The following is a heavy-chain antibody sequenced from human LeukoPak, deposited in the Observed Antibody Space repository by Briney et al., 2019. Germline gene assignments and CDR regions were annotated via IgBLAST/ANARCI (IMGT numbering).Heavy chain of an antibody. CDR2: MYNSGST. CDR1: GGSISRGGYS. Sequence: SQTLSLTCAVSGGSISRGGYSWSWIRQPPGKGLEWNGYMYNSGSTYYSPSLKGRVTISIDRSTIQFSLKLSSVTAADTAVYYCDRTYYDILTGYYEDYWGQGTLVTVSS. V-gene: IGHV4-30-2*01. D-gene: IGHD3-9*01. CDR3: DRTYYDILTGYYEDY. J-gene: IGHJ4*02.